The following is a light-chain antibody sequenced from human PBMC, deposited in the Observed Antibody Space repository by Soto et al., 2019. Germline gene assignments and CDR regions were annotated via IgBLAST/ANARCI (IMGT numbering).Light chain of an antibody. Sequence: QSVLTQPASVSGSPGQSITISCTGTSSDVGTYNYVSWYQQHPGNAPKLMIYEISNRPSGVSNRFSGSKSGNTASLTISGLQAEDEADYYCSSYTSSSTVIFGGGTKLTVL. V-gene: IGLV2-14*01. CDR2: EIS. J-gene: IGLJ2*01. CDR3: SSYTSSSTVI. CDR1: SSDVGTYNY.